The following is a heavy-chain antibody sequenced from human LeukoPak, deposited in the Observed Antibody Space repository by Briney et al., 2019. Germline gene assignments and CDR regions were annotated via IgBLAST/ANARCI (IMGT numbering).Heavy chain of an antibody. J-gene: IGHJ4*02. D-gene: IGHD5-18*01. CDR2: ISGSGGST. Sequence: GGSLRLSCAASGFTFSSYAMSWVRQAPGKGLEWVSAISGSGGSTYYADSVKGRFTISRDNSKNTLYLQMNSLRAEDTAVYYCAKDPIRYSYETHYFDYWGQGTLVTVSS. V-gene: IGHV3-23*01. CDR3: AKDPIRYSYETHYFDY. CDR1: GFTFSSYA.